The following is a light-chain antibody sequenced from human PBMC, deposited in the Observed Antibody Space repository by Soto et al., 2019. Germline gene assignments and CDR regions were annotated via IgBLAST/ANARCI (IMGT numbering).Light chain of an antibody. V-gene: IGLV1-44*01. CDR1: TSNIGSNT. CDR2: SNN. CDR3: AAWDDNLNGWV. J-gene: IGLJ3*02. Sequence: QPVLTQPPSASATPGQRITISCSGSTSNIGSNTVTWYQQLPGTAPKLLIYSNNQRPSGVPDRFSGSKSGTSASLAISGLQSEDEADYYCAAWDDNLNGWVFGGGTKLTVL.